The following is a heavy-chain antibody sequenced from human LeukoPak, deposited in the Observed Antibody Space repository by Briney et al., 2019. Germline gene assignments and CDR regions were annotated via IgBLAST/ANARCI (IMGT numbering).Heavy chain of an antibody. CDR3: AKNLYCGGGSCYPSALGMDV. J-gene: IGHJ6*02. Sequence: PGGSLSLSCAASGFTFSSYAMSWVRQAPGKGLEWVSSISGSGNRTYYADSVKGRFTISRDNSKNTLFLQMNSLRAEDTAVYCCAKNLYCGGGSCYPSALGMDVWGQGTTVTVSS. CDR1: GFTFSSYA. V-gene: IGHV3-23*01. CDR2: ISGSGNRT. D-gene: IGHD2-15*01.